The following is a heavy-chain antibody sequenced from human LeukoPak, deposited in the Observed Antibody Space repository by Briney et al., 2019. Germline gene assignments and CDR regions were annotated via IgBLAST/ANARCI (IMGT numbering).Heavy chain of an antibody. CDR1: GYSISSGYY. CDR2: INHSGST. D-gene: IGHD3-3*01. J-gene: IGHJ5*02. CDR3: ARGRQLRRITIFGVVISGSWFDP. Sequence: SETLSLTCTVSGYSISSGYYWGWIRQPPGKGLEWIGEINHSGSTNYNPSLKSRVTISVDTSKNQFSLKLSSVIAADTAVYYCARGRQLRRITIFGVVISGSWFDPWGQGTLVTVSS. V-gene: IGHV4-38-2*02.